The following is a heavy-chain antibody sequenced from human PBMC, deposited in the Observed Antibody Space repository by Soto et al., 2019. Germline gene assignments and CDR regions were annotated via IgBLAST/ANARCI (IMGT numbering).Heavy chain of an antibody. CDR1: GFTLINFA. CDR2: VSGAGITT. V-gene: IGHV3-23*01. J-gene: IGHJ4*01. CDR3: VKGRLRGIDNGKFEY. D-gene: IGHD4-17*01. Sequence: GGSXRLSCSSSGFTLINFAMSWVRQAPGKGLEWVSVVSGAGITTKYAASVKGRFTVSRDNSKNTLSLQLASLRVEDTGIYYCVKGRLRGIDNGKFEYWGHGNLVNVSS.